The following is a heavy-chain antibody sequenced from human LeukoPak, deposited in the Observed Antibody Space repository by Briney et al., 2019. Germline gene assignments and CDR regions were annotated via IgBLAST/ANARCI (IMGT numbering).Heavy chain of an antibody. CDR1: GFIPRGYT. D-gene: IGHD6-13*01. V-gene: IGHV3-30*04. CDR2: ISYDGSKK. Sequence: RGSLRLSCADSGFIPRGYTAYWVSQAPGKGLEWVAVISYDGSKKFYADSVKGRVTISRDISKSILYLQMNSLRDEDTALYYCAREGGNSSSWGYFDYWGQGTLVTVSS. CDR3: AREGGNSSSWGYFDY. J-gene: IGHJ4*02.